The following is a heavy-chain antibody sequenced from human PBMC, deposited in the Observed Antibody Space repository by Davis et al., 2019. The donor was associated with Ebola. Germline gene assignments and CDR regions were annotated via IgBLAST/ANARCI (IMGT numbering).Heavy chain of an antibody. CDR1: GGSLGSYS. CDR2: LDYSGSP. V-gene: IGHV4-59*03. J-gene: IGHJ4*02. D-gene: IGHD6-19*01. Sequence: SETLSLTCTVSGGSLGSYSWSWLRQPPGEGLEWIGYLDYSGSPTYNPSLRSRVTISVESSKNQFSLRLTSVTADDTAVYYCATTQWLREFDNWGQGTLVTVSS. CDR3: ATTQWLREFDN.